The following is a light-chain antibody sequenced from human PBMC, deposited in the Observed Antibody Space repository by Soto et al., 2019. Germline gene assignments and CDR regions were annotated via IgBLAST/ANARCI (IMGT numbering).Light chain of an antibody. Sequence: QSVLTQPASVSGSPGQSITISCTGTSSDVGGYNHVSWYQHHPGKAPKRIIYEVTKRPSGVSNRFSGSKSGDTASLTISGLQAEGEADYYCSSHTASTTRIFGTGTKLTVL. CDR3: SSHTASTTRI. CDR2: EVT. V-gene: IGLV2-14*01. CDR1: SSDVGGYNH. J-gene: IGLJ1*01.